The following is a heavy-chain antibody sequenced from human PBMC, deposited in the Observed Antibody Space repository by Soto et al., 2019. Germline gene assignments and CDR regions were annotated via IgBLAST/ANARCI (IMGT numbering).Heavy chain of an antibody. D-gene: IGHD3-22*01. V-gene: IGHV3-30-3*01. J-gene: IGHJ4*02. CDR3: ASWRSVVVTPEVTDY. Sequence: GSLRLSCAASGFTFSSYAMHWVRQAPGKGLEWVAVISYDGSSKYYADSVKGRFTISRDNSKNTLYLQMNSLRAEDTAVYYCASWRSVVVTPEVTDYWGQGTLVTVSS. CDR2: ISYDGSSK. CDR1: GFTFSSYA.